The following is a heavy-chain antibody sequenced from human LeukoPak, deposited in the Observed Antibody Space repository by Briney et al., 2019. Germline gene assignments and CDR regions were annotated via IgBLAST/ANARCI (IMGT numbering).Heavy chain of an antibody. D-gene: IGHD3-22*01. CDR3: AKRGVVIRVILVGFHKEAYYFDS. V-gene: IGHV3-23*01. CDR2: IGGSGGGT. Sequence: GGSLRLSCAVSGITLSNYGMSWVRRAPGKGLEWVAGIGGSGGGTNYADSVKGRFIISRDNAKNTLYLQMSSLRVEDTAVYCCAKRGVVIRVILVGFHKEAYYFDSWGQGALVTVSS. J-gene: IGHJ4*02. CDR1: GITLSNYG.